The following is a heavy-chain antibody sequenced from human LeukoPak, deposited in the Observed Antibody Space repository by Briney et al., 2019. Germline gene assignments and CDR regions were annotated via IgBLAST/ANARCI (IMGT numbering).Heavy chain of an antibody. D-gene: IGHD2-2*01. Sequence: GGSLRLSCAASEFTFSAYTMNWVRQAPGKGLEWVSVIYSGGSTYYADSVKGRFTISRDNSKNTLYLQMNSLRAEDTAVYYCARESRHCSSTSCYVRYFDYWGQGTLVTVSS. CDR3: ARESRHCSSTSCYVRYFDY. CDR1: EFTFSAYT. V-gene: IGHV3-53*01. J-gene: IGHJ4*02. CDR2: IYSGGST.